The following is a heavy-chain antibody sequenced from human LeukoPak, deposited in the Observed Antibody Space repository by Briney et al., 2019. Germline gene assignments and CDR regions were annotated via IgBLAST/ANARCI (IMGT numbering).Heavy chain of an antibody. CDR1: GGSFSGYY. D-gene: IGHD6-13*01. V-gene: IGHV4-34*01. Sequence: SETLSLTCDVYGGSFSGYYWRWIRQPPGKGLEWNGEINHSGSTNYNPSLKSRVTISVDTSKNQFSLKLSSVTAADTAVYYCARGTGHGSNWSPWYYYYYMDVWGKGTTVTVSS. CDR3: ARGTGHGSNWSPWYYYYYMDV. J-gene: IGHJ6*03. CDR2: INHSGST.